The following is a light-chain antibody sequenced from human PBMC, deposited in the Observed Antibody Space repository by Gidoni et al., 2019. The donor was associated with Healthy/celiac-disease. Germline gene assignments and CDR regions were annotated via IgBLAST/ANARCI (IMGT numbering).Light chain of an antibody. CDR2: AAS. CDR3: QQSYSTLT. J-gene: IGKJ3*01. CDR1: QSISSY. Sequence: DIQMTQSPSSLSASVGDRVTITCRASQSISSYLNWYQQKPGKAPKLLIYAASSSQSGVPSRFSVSGSGTDFTLTISSLQPEDFATYYCQQSYSTLTFGPGTKVDIK. V-gene: IGKV1-39*01.